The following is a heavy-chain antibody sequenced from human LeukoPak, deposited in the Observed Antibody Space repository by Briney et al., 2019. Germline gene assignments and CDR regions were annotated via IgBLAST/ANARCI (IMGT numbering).Heavy chain of an antibody. D-gene: IGHD6-19*01. J-gene: IGHJ5*02. Sequence: SETLSLTCTVSGGSISSYYWSWIRQPAGKGLEWIGRIYTSGSTNYNPSLKSRVTMSVDTSKNQFSLKLSSVTAADTAVYYCARMKTVAGTYWFDPWGQGTLVTVSS. V-gene: IGHV4-4*07. CDR3: ARMKTVAGTYWFDP. CDR1: GGSISSYY. CDR2: IYTSGST.